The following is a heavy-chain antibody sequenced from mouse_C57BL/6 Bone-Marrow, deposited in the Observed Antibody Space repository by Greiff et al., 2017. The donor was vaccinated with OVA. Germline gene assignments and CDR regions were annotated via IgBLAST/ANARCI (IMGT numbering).Heavy chain of an antibody. CDR2: ISSGGSYT. D-gene: IGHD2-1*01. V-gene: IGHV5-6*01. CDR1: GFTFSSYG. CDR3: ARHLLGYFDV. Sequence: EVMLVESGGDLVKPGGSLKLSCAASGFTFSSYGMSWVRQTPDKRLEWVATISSGGSYTYYPDSVKGRFTISRDNAKNTLYLQMSSLKSEDTAMYYCARHLLGYFDVWGTGTTVTVSS. J-gene: IGHJ1*03.